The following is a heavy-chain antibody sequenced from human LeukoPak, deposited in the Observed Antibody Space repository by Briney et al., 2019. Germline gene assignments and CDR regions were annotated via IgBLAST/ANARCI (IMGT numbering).Heavy chain of an antibody. Sequence: GGSLRLSCAASGFTFSSYAMHWVRQAPGKGLEWVAVISYDGSNKYYADSVKGRFTISRDNSKNTLYLQMNSLRAEDTAVYYCAGLSQWLVGWSDPWGQGTLVTVSS. J-gene: IGHJ5*02. V-gene: IGHV3-30*04. CDR3: AGLSQWLVGWSDP. CDR2: ISYDGSNK. D-gene: IGHD6-19*01. CDR1: GFTFSSYA.